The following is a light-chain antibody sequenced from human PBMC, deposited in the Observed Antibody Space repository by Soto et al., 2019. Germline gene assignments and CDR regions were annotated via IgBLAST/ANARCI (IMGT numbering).Light chain of an antibody. CDR1: QSVSSSY. Sequence: EIVLTQSPGTLSLSPGERATLSCRASQSVSSSYLAWYQQKPGQAPRLLIYGASIRATGITDRFSGSGSGTDFTLNISRLEPEDFAAYYCQQYGSSPWTFGQGTKVEIK. CDR3: QQYGSSPWT. J-gene: IGKJ1*01. V-gene: IGKV3-20*01. CDR2: GAS.